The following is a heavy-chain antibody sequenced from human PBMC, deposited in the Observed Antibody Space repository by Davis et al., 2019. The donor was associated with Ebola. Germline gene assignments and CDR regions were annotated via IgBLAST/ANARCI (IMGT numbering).Heavy chain of an antibody. CDR2: IGGSLDNT. CDR1: GFTFHTYV. CDR3: AKCRGGSGPNYLDF. J-gene: IGHJ4*02. V-gene: IGHV3-23*01. Sequence: PGGSLRLSCVASGFTFHTYVMSWVRQAPGKGLEWVSSIGGSLDNTYFADSVKGRFAISRDNSKNTLYLQMSSLGADDTAVYYCAKCRGGSGPNYLDFWGQGTLVTVSS. D-gene: IGHD3-10*01.